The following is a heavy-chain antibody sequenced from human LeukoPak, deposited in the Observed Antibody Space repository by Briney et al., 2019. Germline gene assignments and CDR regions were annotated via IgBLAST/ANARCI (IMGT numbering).Heavy chain of an antibody. V-gene: IGHV3-23*01. D-gene: IGHD3-10*01. CDR2: ISESGGST. CDR3: AKVFRGWFDP. J-gene: IGHJ5*02. CDR1: GFTFSTYV. Sequence: GGSLRLSCAASGFTFSTYVMSWVRQAPGRGLEWVSGISESGGSTYYADPVRGRFTISRDNSRDTLYLQMNSLRAEDTALYYCAKVFRGWFDPWGQGTLVTVSS.